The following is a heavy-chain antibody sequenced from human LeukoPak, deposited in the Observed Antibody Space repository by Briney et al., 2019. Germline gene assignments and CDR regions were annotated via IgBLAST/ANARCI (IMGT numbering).Heavy chain of an antibody. CDR3: ARVGLTHGIVVVPVVDG. V-gene: IGHV4-39*07. CDR1: GRSIRSSGYS. CDR2: IYYSWSS. J-gene: IGHJ6*04. D-gene: IGHD2-2*01. Sequence: SEPQSLPCTVSGRSIRSSGYSWGWIRQPPGKGLEWIGSIYYSWSSYYNPSLKSRVNISVDTSKNQFSLKLVSVTAADTAVYYCARVGLTHGIVVVPVVDGWGKGTTVTVSS.